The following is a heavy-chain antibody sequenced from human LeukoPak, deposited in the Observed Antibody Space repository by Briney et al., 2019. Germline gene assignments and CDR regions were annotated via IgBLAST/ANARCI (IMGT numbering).Heavy chain of an antibody. CDR1: GYTFTGYY. Sequence: ASVKVSCKASGYTFTGYYIHWVRQAPGQGLGWMGWISPNSGGANYAQKFRGRVTMTRDTSITTAYMELSSLKSDDTALYYCARVYYLWESYRYLFDYWGQGSLVTVSS. CDR3: ARVYYLWESYRYLFDY. J-gene: IGHJ4*02. CDR2: ISPNSGGA. V-gene: IGHV1-2*02. D-gene: IGHD3-16*02.